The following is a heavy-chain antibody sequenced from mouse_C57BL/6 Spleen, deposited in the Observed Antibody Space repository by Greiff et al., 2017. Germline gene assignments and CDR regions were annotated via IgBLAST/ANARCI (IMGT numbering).Heavy chain of an antibody. CDR3: ARSPTTVVGGAMDY. Sequence: VQLQQSGAELVKPGASVKISCKASGYAFSSYWMNWVKQRPGKGLEWIGQIYPGDGDTNYNGKFKGKATLTADNSSSTAYMQLSSLTSEDSAVXFCARSPTTVVGGAMDYWGQGTSVTVSS. J-gene: IGHJ4*01. V-gene: IGHV1-80*01. CDR2: IYPGDGDT. D-gene: IGHD1-1*01. CDR1: GYAFSSYW.